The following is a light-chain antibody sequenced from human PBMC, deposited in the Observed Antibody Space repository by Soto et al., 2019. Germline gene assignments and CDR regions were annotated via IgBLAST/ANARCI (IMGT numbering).Light chain of an antibody. Sequence: SVLTQPPSASGTPGQRVTISCSGSRSNIGTNTVTWYQQLPGTAPKLLIYSDNQRPSGVPDRFSGSKSGTSASLAISGLQSDDEADYYCAAWAVRCVVFGGGTLLTVL. V-gene: IGLV1-44*01. CDR2: SDN. CDR3: AAWAVRCVV. J-gene: IGLJ7*01. CDR1: RSNIGTNT.